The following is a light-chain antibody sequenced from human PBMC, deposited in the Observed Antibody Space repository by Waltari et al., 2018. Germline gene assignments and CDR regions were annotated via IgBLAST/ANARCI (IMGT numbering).Light chain of an antibody. J-gene: IGKJ4*01. Sequence: DIQMTQSPSTLSASVGDRVTITCRASQSISNWLAWYQQKPGKAPKLLLYKASTLERGVPSSFSGSGSVTEFTLTISSLQPDDFATYYCQQYNSYSLLTFGGGTKVEIK. CDR2: KAS. V-gene: IGKV1-5*03. CDR3: QQYNSYSLLT. CDR1: QSISNW.